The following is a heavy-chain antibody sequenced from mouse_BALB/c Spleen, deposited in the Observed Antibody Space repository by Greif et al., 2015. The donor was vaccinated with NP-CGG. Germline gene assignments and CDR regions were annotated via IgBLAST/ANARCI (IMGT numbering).Heavy chain of an antibody. CDR1: GFTFSSFG. CDR3: AREGTLLRLPYYYAMDY. Sequence: EVQLVESGGGLVQPGGSRKLSCAASGFTFSSFGMHWVRQAPEKGLEWVAYISSGSSTIYYADTVKGRFTISRDNPKNTLFLQMTSLRSEDTAMYYCAREGTLLRLPYYYAMDYWGQGTSVTVSS. CDR2: ISSGSSTI. D-gene: IGHD1-2*01. V-gene: IGHV5-17*02. J-gene: IGHJ4*01.